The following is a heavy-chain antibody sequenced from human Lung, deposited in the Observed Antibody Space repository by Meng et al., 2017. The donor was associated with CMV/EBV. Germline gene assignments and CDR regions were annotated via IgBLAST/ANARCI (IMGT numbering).Heavy chain of an antibody. J-gene: IGHJ4*01. CDR3: ARPIYSSSSVDY. V-gene: IGHV4-39*01. CDR1: GGPISSSSYY. CDR2: IYYSGST. D-gene: IGHD6-6*01. Sequence: SETLSFTCTVSGGPISSSSYYWGWIRQPPGKGLEWIGSIYYSGSTYYNPSLKSRVTISVDTSKNQFSLKLSSVTTADTAVYYCARPIYSSSSVDYWGHGTLVTVSS.